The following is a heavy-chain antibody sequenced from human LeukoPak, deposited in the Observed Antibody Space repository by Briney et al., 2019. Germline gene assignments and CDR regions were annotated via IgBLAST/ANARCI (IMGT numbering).Heavy chain of an antibody. CDR1: GDSRTTYY. V-gene: IGHV4-59*01. D-gene: IGHD4-17*01. CDR3: ARGENTVTGDS. CDR2: IYYSGST. Sequence: SETLSLTCAVSGDSRTTYYWSWIRQPPGKGLEWIGYIYYSGSTKYNPSLKSRVTISLDTSKNRFSLRLRSVSAADTAVYHCARGENTVTGDSWGQGTLVSVSS. J-gene: IGHJ4*02.